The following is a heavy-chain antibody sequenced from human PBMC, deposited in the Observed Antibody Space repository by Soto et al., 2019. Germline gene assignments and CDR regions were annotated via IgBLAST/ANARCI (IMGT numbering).Heavy chain of an antibody. CDR1: GGSISSGGYY. V-gene: IGHV4-31*03. J-gene: IGHJ5*02. CDR2: IYYSGST. D-gene: IGHD6-13*01. CDR3: ARGIAAHLKGWFDP. Sequence: SETLSLTCTVSGGSISSGGYYWSWIRQHPGKGLEWIGYIYYSGSTYYNPSLKSRVTISVDTSKNQFSLKLSSVTAADTAVYYCARGIAAHLKGWFDPWGQGTLVTVS.